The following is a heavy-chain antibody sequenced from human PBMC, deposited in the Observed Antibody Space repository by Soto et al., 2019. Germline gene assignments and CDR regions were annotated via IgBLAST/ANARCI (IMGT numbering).Heavy chain of an antibody. D-gene: IGHD6-13*01. CDR3: ARGAAAGVDYGMDV. Sequence: SETLSLTCSVSGGSISTYYWSWIRQPAGKGLEWIGRIYRSGGTNFNPSLMSRVSMSVDTSKNQFSLKLSSVVAADTAVYYCARGAAAGVDYGMDVWGQGTTVTVSS. CDR2: IYRSGGT. CDR1: GGSISTYY. V-gene: IGHV4-4*07. J-gene: IGHJ6*02.